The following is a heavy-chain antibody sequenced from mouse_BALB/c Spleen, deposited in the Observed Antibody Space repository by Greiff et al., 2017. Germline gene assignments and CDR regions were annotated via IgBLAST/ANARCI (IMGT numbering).Heavy chain of an antibody. V-gene: IGHV5-6-3*01. CDR2: INSNGGST. CDR1: GFTFSSYG. CDR3: ARPPHPLYAMDY. J-gene: IGHJ4*01. Sequence: DVKLVESGGGLVQPGGSLKLSCAASGFTFSSYGMSWVRQTPDKRLELVATINSNGGSTYYPDSVKGRFTISRDNAKNTLYLQMSSLKSEDTAMYYCARPPHPLYAMDYWGQGTSVTVSS.